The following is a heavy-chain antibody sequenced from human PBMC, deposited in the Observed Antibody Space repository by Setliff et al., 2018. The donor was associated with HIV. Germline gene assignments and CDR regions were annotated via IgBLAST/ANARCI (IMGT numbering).Heavy chain of an antibody. J-gene: IGHJ4*02. V-gene: IGHV4-30-2*01. CDR2: IYHSGST. Sequence: SETLSLTCAVSGGSISSGGYSWSWIRQPPGKGLEWIGEIYHSGSTIYNPSLKSRVTISVDTSKNQFSLKLSSVTAADTAVYYCARRPYYFDSWGQGTLVTVSS. CDR1: GGSISSGGYS. CDR3: ARRPYYFDS. D-gene: IGHD6-6*01.